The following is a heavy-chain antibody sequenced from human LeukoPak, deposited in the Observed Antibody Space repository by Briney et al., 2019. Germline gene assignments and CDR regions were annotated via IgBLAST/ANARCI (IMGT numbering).Heavy chain of an antibody. V-gene: IGHV3-74*01. CDR2: INSDGSST. CDR1: GFTFSSYW. J-gene: IGHJ6*02. CDR3: ARRGSGYDAAPTGMDV. D-gene: IGHD5-12*01. Sequence: GGSLRLSCAASGFTFSSYWMYWVRQAPGKGLVWASRINSDGSSTSYADSVKGRFTISRDNAKNTLYLQMNSLRAEDTAVYYCARRGSGYDAAPTGMDVWGQGTTVTVSS.